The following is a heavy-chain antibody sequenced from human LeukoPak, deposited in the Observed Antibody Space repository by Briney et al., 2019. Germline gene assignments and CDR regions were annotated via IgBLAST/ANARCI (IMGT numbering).Heavy chain of an antibody. D-gene: IGHD1-26*01. CDR2: TSSDERAK. CDR1: GFTFRSYG. CDR3: AREAPSGSFADY. J-gene: IGHJ4*02. V-gene: IGHV3-30*19. Sequence: RPGGSLRLSCAASGFTFRSYGMHWVRQSPGKGLEWVAVTSSDERAKFYADSMKGRFTISRDNSKNTLFLQMNSLTEEDTAVYFCAREAPSGSFADYWGQGTLVTVSS.